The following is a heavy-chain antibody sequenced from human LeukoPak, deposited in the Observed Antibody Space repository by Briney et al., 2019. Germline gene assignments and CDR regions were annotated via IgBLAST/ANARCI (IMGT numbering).Heavy chain of an antibody. Sequence: GASVKVSCKASGYTFTSYGISWVRQAPGQGLEWMGWISAYNGNTNYAQKLQGRVTMTTDTSTSTACMELRSLRSDDTAVYYCARVGSGYDSYLDYWGQGTLVTVSS. V-gene: IGHV1-18*01. D-gene: IGHD5-12*01. CDR2: ISAYNGNT. CDR3: ARVGSGYDSYLDY. CDR1: GYTFTSYG. J-gene: IGHJ4*02.